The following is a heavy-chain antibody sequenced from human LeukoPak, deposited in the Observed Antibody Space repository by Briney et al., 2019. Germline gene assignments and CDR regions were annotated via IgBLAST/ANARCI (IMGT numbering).Heavy chain of an antibody. J-gene: IGHJ4*02. Sequence: GGSLRLSCAASGFTFSNYWMTWVRQAPGKGLEWVASIKQDGNDKFYVDSVKGRFTISRDNAKNSLYLQMNSLRAEDTAVYYCARDPGDYRGQGTLVTVSS. V-gene: IGHV3-7*01. CDR3: ARDPGDY. CDR2: IKQDGNDK. CDR1: GFTFSNYW. D-gene: IGHD3-10*01.